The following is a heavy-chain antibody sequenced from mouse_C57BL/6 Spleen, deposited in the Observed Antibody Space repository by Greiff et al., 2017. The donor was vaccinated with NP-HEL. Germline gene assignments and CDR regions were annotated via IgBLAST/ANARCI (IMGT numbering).Heavy chain of an antibody. CDR1: GYAFTNYL. CDR2: INPGSGGT. J-gene: IGHJ3*01. V-gene: IGHV1-54*01. D-gene: IGHD4-1*01. CDR3: ARDWDGDWFAY. Sequence: VQLQQSGAELVRPGTSVKVSCKASGYAFTNYLIEWVKQRPGQGLEWIGVINPGSGGTNYNEKFKGKATLTADKSSSTAYMQLSSLTSEDSAVYFCARDWDGDWFAYWGQGTLVTVSA.